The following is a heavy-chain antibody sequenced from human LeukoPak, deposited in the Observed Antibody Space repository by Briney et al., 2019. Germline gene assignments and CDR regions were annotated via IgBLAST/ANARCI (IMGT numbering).Heavy chain of an antibody. CDR1: GFTFSSYA. CDR3: ARDRAYRITMVRGVLDY. D-gene: IGHD3-10*01. CDR2: ISYDGSNK. J-gene: IGHJ4*02. V-gene: IGHV3-30*04. Sequence: GGSLRLSCAASGFTFSSYAMHWVRQAPGKGPEWVAVISYDGSNKYYADSVKGRFTISRDNSKNTLYLQMNSLRAEDTAVYYCARDRAYRITMVRGVLDYWGQGTLVTVSS.